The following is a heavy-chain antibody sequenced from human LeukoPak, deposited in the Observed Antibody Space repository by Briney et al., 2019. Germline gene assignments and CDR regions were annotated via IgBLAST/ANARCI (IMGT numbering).Heavy chain of an antibody. J-gene: IGHJ4*02. D-gene: IGHD6-6*01. Sequence: GESLKISSKGSGYSFTSYWIAWVRQMPGKGLEWMGIIYPGDSDTRYSPSFQGQVTISADKSISTAYLQWSSLKASDTAIYYCARRSTIATRLFDYWGQGTLVTVSS. CDR1: GYSFTSYW. CDR2: IYPGDSDT. CDR3: ARRSTIATRLFDY. V-gene: IGHV5-51*01.